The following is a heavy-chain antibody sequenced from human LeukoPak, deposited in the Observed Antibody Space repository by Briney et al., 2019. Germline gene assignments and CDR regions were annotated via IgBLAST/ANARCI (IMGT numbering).Heavy chain of an antibody. D-gene: IGHD3-10*01. J-gene: IGHJ4*02. Sequence: GGSLRLSCATSGFTFTNYAFHWVRQAPGRGLEWVALISYDGSNKDYADSVKGRFTISRDNSKNTLYLQMYSLRAEDTAVYYCAKQEDIWFGELPVDYWAQGTLVTVSS. CDR1: GFTFTNYA. V-gene: IGHV3-30*04. CDR3: AKQEDIWFGELPVDY. CDR2: ISYDGSNK.